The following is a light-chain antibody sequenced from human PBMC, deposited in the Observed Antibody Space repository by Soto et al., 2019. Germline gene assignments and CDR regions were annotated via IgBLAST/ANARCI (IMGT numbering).Light chain of an antibody. CDR2: GAS. CDR3: QQLCSTPPWT. Sequence: MVFTQCSGALSLSPGDRATLSCRARQSLSRNYLAWYQQYPGQARMLLIFGASSRATSIPDKLSGSGSGTDVTPTISRLEPEDFAVYFCQQLCSTPPWTFGQGTKVDNK. CDR1: QSLSRNY. J-gene: IGKJ1*01. V-gene: IGKV3-20*01.